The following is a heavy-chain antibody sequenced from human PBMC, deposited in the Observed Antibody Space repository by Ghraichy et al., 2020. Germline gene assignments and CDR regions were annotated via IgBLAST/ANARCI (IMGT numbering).Heavy chain of an antibody. V-gene: IGHV3-21*01. Sequence: GGSLRLSCAASGFTFSSYSMNWVRQAPGKGLEWVSYISSIGNYIYYADSVRGRLTISRDNAKNELYLQMDSLRAEDTAVYYCARLLMVGYYFDYWGRGILV. CDR1: GFTFSSYS. CDR2: ISSIGNYI. J-gene: IGHJ4*02. D-gene: IGHD3-16*01. CDR3: ARLLMVGYYFDY.